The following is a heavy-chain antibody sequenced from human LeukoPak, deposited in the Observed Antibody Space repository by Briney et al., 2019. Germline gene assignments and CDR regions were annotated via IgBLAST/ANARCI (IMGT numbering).Heavy chain of an antibody. Sequence: PGGSLRLSCAASGFTFSSYEMNWVRKAPGKGLEWVSYISSSGSTIYYADSVKGRFTISRDNAKNSLYLQMNSLRAEDTAVYYCARDSYCSGGSCLPFFDYWGQGTLVTVSS. J-gene: IGHJ4*02. CDR2: ISSSGSTI. CDR1: GFTFSSYE. CDR3: ARDSYCSGGSCLPFFDY. D-gene: IGHD2-15*01. V-gene: IGHV3-48*03.